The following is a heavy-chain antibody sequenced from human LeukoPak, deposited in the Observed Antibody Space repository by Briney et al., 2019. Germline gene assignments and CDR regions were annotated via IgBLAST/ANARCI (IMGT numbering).Heavy chain of an antibody. Sequence: GESLKISCKGSGYSFTSYWIGWVRQMPGKGLEWMGIIYPGDSDTRYSPSFQGQVTISADKSISTAYLQWSSLKASDTAMYYCARRKRYFDWLLYAFDIWGQGTMVTVSS. CDR3: ARRKRYFDWLLYAFDI. D-gene: IGHD3-9*01. CDR2: IYPGDSDT. CDR1: GYSFTSYW. V-gene: IGHV5-51*01. J-gene: IGHJ3*02.